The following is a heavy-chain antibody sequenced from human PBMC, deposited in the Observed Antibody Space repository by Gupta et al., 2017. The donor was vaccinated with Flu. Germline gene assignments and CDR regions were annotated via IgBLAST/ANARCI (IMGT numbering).Heavy chain of an antibody. V-gene: IGHV3-74*01. D-gene: IGHD2-2*01. Sequence: EVQLVESGGDLAQSGGSLRLSCAASGFTFSSYWMYWVRQDPGKGLVWVSRINTDGSSTTYADSVKGRCTISRDNAKNTLYLQMNSLRAEDTAVDFCGTIDAHAVQIWGQGTRVTVSS. J-gene: IGHJ3*02. CDR3: GTIDAHAVQI. CDR1: GFTFSSYW. CDR2: INTDGSST.